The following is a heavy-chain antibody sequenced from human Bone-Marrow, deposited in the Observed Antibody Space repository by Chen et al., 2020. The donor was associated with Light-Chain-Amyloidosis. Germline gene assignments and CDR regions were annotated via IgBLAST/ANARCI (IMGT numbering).Heavy chain of an antibody. Sequence: EVQLVESGGGLVQPGGSLRLACAASGLPFSTSWMGWVRQAPGKGLEWVSNINPAGGETYYLDSVKGRFTISRDNARNSLYLQMNSLRAEDTAVYYCARARGRAVYDYWGQGTLLTVSS. V-gene: IGHV3-7*01. CDR1: GLPFSTSW. CDR2: INPAGGET. J-gene: IGHJ4*02. CDR3: ARARGRAVYDY. D-gene: IGHD3-16*01.